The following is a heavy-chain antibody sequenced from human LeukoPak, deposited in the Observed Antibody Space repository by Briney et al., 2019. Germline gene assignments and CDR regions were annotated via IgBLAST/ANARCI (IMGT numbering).Heavy chain of an antibody. V-gene: IGHV3-7*05. J-gene: IGHJ6*02. D-gene: IGHD3-3*01. CDR2: IKQDGSEK. CDR1: GFTFSSYW. Sequence: GGSLRLSCAASGFTFSSYWMSWVRQAPGKGLEWVANIKQDGSEKYYVDSVKGRFTISRDNAKNSLYLQMNSLRAEDTAAYYCARVDDFWSGYYNYYYYGMDVWGQGTTVTVSS. CDR3: ARVDDFWSGYYNYYYYGMDV.